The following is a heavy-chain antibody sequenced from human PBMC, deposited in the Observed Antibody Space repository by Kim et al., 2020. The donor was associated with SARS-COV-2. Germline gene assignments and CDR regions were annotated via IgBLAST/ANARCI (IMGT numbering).Heavy chain of an antibody. J-gene: IGHJ3*02. CDR3: AKGYSSGWYSDAFDI. CDR2: ISWNSGSI. CDR1: GFTFDDYA. V-gene: IGHV3-9*01. Sequence: GGSLRLSCAASGFTFDDYAMHWVRQAPGKGLEWVSGISWNSGSIGYADSVKGRFTISRDNAKNSLYLQMNSLRAEDTALYYCAKGYSSGWYSDAFDIWGQGTMVTVSS. D-gene: IGHD6-19*01.